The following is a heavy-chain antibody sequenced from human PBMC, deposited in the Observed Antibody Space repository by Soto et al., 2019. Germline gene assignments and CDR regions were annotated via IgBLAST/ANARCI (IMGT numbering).Heavy chain of an antibody. CDR3: ARDECRGCRCYSLIDGDYVWFVY. Sequence: QVQLVESGGGVVQPGRSLRLSCAASGFTFSSYGMHWVRQAPGKRLEWVAVIWYDGSNKYYADSVKGRFSISRDNSKNAVSLKMSSLRAEDKAVYSCARDECRGCRCYSLIDGDYVWFVYWGQGTMVTVSS. D-gene: IGHD2-15*01. V-gene: IGHV3-33*01. CDR1: GFTFSSYG. CDR2: IWYDGSNK. J-gene: IGHJ4*02.